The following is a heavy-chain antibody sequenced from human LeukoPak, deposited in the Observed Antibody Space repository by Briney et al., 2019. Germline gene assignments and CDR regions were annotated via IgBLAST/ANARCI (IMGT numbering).Heavy chain of an antibody. J-gene: IGHJ4*02. V-gene: IGHV4-39*07. CDR2: IYYSGST. D-gene: IGHD3-10*01. CDR3: ARTILWFGESYYFDY. Sequence: SETLSLTCTVSGGSISSSSYYWGWIRQPPGKGLGWIGSIYYSGSTYYNPSLKSRVTISVDTSKNQFSLKLSSVTAADTAVYYCARTILWFGESYYFDYWGQGTLVTVSS. CDR1: GGSISSSSYY.